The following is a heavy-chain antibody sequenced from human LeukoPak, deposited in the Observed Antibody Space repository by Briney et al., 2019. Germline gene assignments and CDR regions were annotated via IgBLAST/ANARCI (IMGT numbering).Heavy chain of an antibody. CDR3: AADSSGWSRIKNYYYYGMDV. V-gene: IGHV1-58*02. CDR2: IAVGSGNT. CDR1: GFTFTSSA. Sequence: SVKVSCKASGFTFTSSAMQWLRQARGQRLEWIGWIAVGSGNTNYAQKFQERVTITRDMSTSTAYMELSSLRSEDTAVYYCAADSSGWSRIKNYYYYGMDVWGQGTTVTVSS. D-gene: IGHD6-19*01. J-gene: IGHJ6*02.